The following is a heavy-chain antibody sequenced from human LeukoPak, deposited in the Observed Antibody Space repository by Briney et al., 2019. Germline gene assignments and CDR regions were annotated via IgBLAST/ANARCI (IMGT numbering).Heavy chain of an antibody. V-gene: IGHV3-53*04. J-gene: IGHJ4*02. CDR2: IYAGGRT. Sequence: GGSQRLSCAASGLTVSSNYMSWVRQAPGRGLEWVSVIYAGGRTYYADSVKVRFTISRHNSNNTLYLQMNSLRPEDTAVYYCARVIYQLVFDYWGQGTLVSVSS. CDR1: GLTVSSNY. CDR3: ARVIYQLVFDY. D-gene: IGHD2-2*01.